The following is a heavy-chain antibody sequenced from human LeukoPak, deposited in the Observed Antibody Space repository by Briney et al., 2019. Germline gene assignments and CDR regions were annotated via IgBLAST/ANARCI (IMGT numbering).Heavy chain of an antibody. CDR3: ARDYYDSSGPRAFDI. Sequence: SETLSLTCTVSGGSISSFYWSWIRQPAGKGLEWIGRIYTSGTTHYNPSLKSRVTMSVDTSKNQFSLKLSSVTAADTAVYYCARDYYDSSGPRAFDIWGQGTMVIVSS. CDR1: GGSISSFY. J-gene: IGHJ3*02. V-gene: IGHV4-4*07. CDR2: IYTSGTT. D-gene: IGHD3-22*01.